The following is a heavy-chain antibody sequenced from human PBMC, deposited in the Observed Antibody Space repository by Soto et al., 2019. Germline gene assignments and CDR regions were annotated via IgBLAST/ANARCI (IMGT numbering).Heavy chain of an antibody. V-gene: IGHV3-66*03. CDR3: ARRLTSTVSALGY. CDR1: GFTVSGNY. Sequence: EVQLVESGGGLIQPGGSLTLSCAASGFTVSGNYITWVRQPPGKGLEWVSVISGDGGNKYFAESVRGRFLISRDNSKNTVYLQMNSLRHEDTAVYFCARRLTSTVSALGYWGQGTLVTVSS. D-gene: IGHD6-19*01. J-gene: IGHJ4*02. CDR2: ISGDGGNK.